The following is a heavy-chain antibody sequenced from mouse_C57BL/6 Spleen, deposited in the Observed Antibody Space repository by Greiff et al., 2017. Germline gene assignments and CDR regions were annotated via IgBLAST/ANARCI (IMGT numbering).Heavy chain of an antibody. Sequence: EVHLVASGEGLVKPGGSLKLSCAASGFTFSSYAMSWVRQTPEKRLEWVAYISSGGDYIYYADTVKGRFTISRDNARNTLYLQMSSLKSEDTAMYYCTRGYYGSSYYYAMDYWGQGTSVTVSS. V-gene: IGHV5-9-1*02. CDR1: GFTFSSYA. CDR2: ISSGGDYI. J-gene: IGHJ4*01. CDR3: TRGYYGSSYYYAMDY. D-gene: IGHD1-1*01.